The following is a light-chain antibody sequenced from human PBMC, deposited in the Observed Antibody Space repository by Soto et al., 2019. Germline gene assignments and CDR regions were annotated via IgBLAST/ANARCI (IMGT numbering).Light chain of an antibody. J-gene: IGKJ4*02. CDR1: QSVRNNF. CDR3: QQYGRSPT. Sequence: EIVLTQSPGTLSLSPGERATLSCRASQSVRNNFLAWYQQKPGQAPRLLIDGASRRATGIPHSFGGSGSGTAFSLTISGLEPEDVAVYYCQQYGRSPTFGGGTKVEIK. V-gene: IGKV3-20*01. CDR2: GAS.